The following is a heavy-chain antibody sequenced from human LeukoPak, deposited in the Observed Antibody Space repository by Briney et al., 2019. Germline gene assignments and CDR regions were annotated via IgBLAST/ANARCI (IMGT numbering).Heavy chain of an antibody. V-gene: IGHV4-34*01. J-gene: IGHJ4*02. CDR3: ARATASGSGRAYDH. Sequence: PSETLSPTCAVYGESMIGHYWTWIRQPPGKRLEWIGEIHHSGGTNSNPSLKNRLTMSIDMSKNQFSLKLKSVTAADTPVYYCARATASGSGRAYDHWAQGNLVPVSS. CDR1: GESMIGHY. CDR2: IHHSGGT. D-gene: IGHD3-10*01.